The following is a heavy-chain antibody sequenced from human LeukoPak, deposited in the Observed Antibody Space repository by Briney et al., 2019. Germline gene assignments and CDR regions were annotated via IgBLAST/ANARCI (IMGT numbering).Heavy chain of an antibody. CDR2: ISYDGSNK. Sequence: GRSLRLSCAASGFTFSSYAMHWVRQAPGKGLEWVAVISYDGSNKYYADSVKGRFTISRDDAKNTLYLQMNSLRAEDTAVYYCVAATPHLDYWGQGTLVTVSS. D-gene: IGHD6-13*01. CDR1: GFTFSSYA. J-gene: IGHJ4*02. CDR3: VAATPHLDY. V-gene: IGHV3-30-3*01.